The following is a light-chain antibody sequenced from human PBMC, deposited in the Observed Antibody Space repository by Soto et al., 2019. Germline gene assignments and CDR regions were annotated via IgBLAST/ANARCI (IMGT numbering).Light chain of an antibody. Sequence: DIQMTQSPSTLSASVGDRVTISCRSSQSISIWLAWYQQKPGKAPKLLIYKASSLEGGGPSRFSGSGSGTEFTLTISSLQPDDFATYYCQQYHSSSPWTFGQGTKVEIK. J-gene: IGKJ1*01. CDR2: KAS. V-gene: IGKV1-5*03. CDR3: QQYHSSSPWT. CDR1: QSISIW.